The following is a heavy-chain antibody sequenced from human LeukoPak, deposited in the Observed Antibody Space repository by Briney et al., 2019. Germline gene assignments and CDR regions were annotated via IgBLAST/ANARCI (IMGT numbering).Heavy chain of an antibody. Sequence: PSETLSLTCTVSGYSIISGYYWGWIRQPPGKGLEWIGTIRHSGTTYYNPSLKSRVTISIDSSKNQFSLKLTSVTAADTAVVYCARAEGEIYYRSGSNNWFDPWGQGTRVIVSS. V-gene: IGHV4-38-2*02. CDR2: IRHSGTT. CDR3: ARAEGEIYYRSGSNNWFDP. CDR1: GYSIISGYY. J-gene: IGHJ5*02. D-gene: IGHD3-10*01.